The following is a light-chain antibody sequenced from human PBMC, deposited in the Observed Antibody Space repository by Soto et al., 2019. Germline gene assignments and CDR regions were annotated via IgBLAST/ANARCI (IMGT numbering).Light chain of an antibody. J-gene: IGKJ1*01. CDR3: QKYNDWPLT. V-gene: IGKV3-15*01. CDR2: GAF. Sequence: EILMTQSPVTLSVSPGERATLSCRASQSVSNNLAWYQQKPGQAPSLLIYGAFTRATGIPARFSGTGSGTEFNLTISSLQSEDFALYYCQKYNDWPLTFGQGTKVEI. CDR1: QSVSNN.